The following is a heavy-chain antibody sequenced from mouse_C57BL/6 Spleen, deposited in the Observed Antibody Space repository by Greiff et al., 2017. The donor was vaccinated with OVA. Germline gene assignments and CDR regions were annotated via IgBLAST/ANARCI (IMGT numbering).Heavy chain of an antibody. J-gene: IGHJ3*01. Sequence: QVQLQQPGAELVKPGASVKLSCKASGYTFTSYWMQWVKQRPGQGLEWIGEIDPSDSYTNYNQKFKGKATLTVDTSSSTAYMQLSSLTSEDSAVYYCARGSGYFFAYWGQGTLVTVSA. CDR1: GYTFTSYW. CDR3: ARGSGYFFAY. D-gene: IGHD3-2*02. V-gene: IGHV1-50*01. CDR2: IDPSDSYT.